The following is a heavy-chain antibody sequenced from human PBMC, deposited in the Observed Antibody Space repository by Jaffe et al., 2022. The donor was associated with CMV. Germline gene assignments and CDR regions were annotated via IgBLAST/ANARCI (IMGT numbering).Heavy chain of an antibody. CDR1: GGSISSSSYY. CDR2: IYYSGST. D-gene: IGHD6-19*01. Sequence: QLQLQESGPGLVKPSETLSLTCTVSGGSISSSSYYWGWIRQPPGKGLEWIGSIYYSGSTYYNPSLKSRVTISVDTSKNQFSLKLSSVTAADTAVYYCARPFKQWLVKGPFDYWGQGTLVTVSS. J-gene: IGHJ4*02. V-gene: IGHV4-39*01. CDR3: ARPFKQWLVKGPFDY.